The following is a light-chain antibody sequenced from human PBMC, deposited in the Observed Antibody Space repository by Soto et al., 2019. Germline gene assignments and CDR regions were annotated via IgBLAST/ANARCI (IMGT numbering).Light chain of an antibody. CDR3: QQYSSYPLT. V-gene: IGKV1-5*01. CDR2: DAS. CDR1: ESINGW. Sequence: DIQMTQSPSTLSVSVGDRVTITCRASESINGWLAWYQQKPGKAPKILIYDASKLERGVPSRLSGSGSGAEFTLTISSLQPDDLATYYCQQYSSYPLTFVGGTKVDIK. J-gene: IGKJ4*01.